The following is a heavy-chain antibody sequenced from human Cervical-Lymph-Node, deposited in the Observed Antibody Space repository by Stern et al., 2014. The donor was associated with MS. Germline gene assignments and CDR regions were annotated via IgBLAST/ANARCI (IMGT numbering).Heavy chain of an antibody. D-gene: IGHD4-17*01. CDR2: ISWNSGTI. V-gene: IGHV3-9*01. J-gene: IGHJ4*02. CDR1: GFTFDDYA. CDR3: VKDISWGGLRHFEY. Sequence: QLVESGGGLVQPGRSLRLSCAASGFTFDDYAMPWVRQAPGTGLERVSGISWNSGTIGYADSVKGRFAISRDNAKNSLYLQMNSLRTEDTALYYCVKDISWGGLRHFEYWGQGTLVTVSS.